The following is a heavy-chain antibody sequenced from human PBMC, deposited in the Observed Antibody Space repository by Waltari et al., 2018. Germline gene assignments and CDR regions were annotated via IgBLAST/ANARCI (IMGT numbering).Heavy chain of an antibody. J-gene: IGHJ6*03. Sequence: QVQLVQSGAEVKKPGASVKVSCKASGYTFTSYDINWVRPATGQGLEWMAWMNPNSGSTGYAQKFQGRVSFTWNTSISTAYMELSSLRSEDTALYYCARGDYYYYYMDVWGKGTTVTVSS. CDR1: GYTFTSYD. V-gene: IGHV1-8*03. CDR3: ARGDYYYYYMDV. CDR2: MNPNSGST.